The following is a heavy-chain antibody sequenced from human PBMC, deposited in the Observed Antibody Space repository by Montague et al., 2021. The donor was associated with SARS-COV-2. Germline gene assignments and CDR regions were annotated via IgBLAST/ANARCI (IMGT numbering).Heavy chain of an antibody. CDR3: ARAQIFEVVTFYHGLDV. J-gene: IGHJ6*02. CDR2: ISYEGSIT. Sequence: SLRLSCPASGFSFNNYAMRWVRQAPGKGLEWVVLISYEGSITHYTDSLKGRFTISRDSSKNTLYLQMKSLRVEDTAVYFCARAQIFEVVTFYHGLDVWGQGTTVTVSS. CDR1: GFSFNNYA. D-gene: IGHD3-3*01. V-gene: IGHV3-30*04.